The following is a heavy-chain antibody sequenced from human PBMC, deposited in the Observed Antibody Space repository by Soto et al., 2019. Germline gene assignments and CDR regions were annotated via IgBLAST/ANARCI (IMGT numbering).Heavy chain of an antibody. CDR1: SSGDC. Sequence: SSGDCRGLINKTPGKGLEWIGSIYYSGSTYYNPSLKSRVTISVDTSKNQFSLKLSSVTAADTAVYYCEKNYGGGPYYYGMDVWGQGTTVTVSS. V-gene: IGHV4-39*01. D-gene: IGHD4-17*01. J-gene: IGHJ6*02. CDR2: IYYSGST. CDR3: EKNYGGGPYYYGMDV.